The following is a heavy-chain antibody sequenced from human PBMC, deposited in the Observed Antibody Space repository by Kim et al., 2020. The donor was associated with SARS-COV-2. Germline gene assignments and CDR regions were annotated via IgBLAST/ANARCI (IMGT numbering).Heavy chain of an antibody. D-gene: IGHD3-16*01. CDR3: ARDSDVTSIWDYFDY. V-gene: IGHV3-33*05. Sequence: GGSLRLSCAASGFTFSTYGMHWVRQAPGKGLEWVAVISYDTSIKYYADSVKGRFTISRDNSKNTLYLQMNSLRAEDTAGYYCARDSDVTSIWDYFDYWGQGTLVTVSS. J-gene: IGHJ4*02. CDR1: GFTFSTYG. CDR2: ISYDTSIK.